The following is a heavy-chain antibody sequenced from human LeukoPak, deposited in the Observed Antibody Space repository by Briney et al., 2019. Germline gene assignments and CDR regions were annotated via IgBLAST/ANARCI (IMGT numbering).Heavy chain of an antibody. CDR2: ISAYNGNT. CDR1: GYTFTSYG. D-gene: IGHD3-22*01. J-gene: IGHJ4*02. Sequence: GASVKVSCKASGYTFTSYGISWVRQAPGQGLEWMGWISAYNGNTNYAQKLQGRVTMTTDTSTSTAYMELRSLRSDDTAVYYCAREIYYYDSSGHYYAPTPYFDYWGQGTLVTVSS. V-gene: IGHV1-18*01. CDR3: AREIYYYDSSGHYYAPTPYFDY.